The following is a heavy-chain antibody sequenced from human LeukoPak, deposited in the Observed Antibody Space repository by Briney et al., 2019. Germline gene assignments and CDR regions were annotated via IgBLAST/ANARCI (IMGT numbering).Heavy chain of an antibody. V-gene: IGHV1-18*01. CDR2: ISAYNGNT. CDR3: ARDGPQLAPNDAFDI. J-gene: IGHJ3*02. Sequence: ASVKVSCKASGYTFTSYGISWVRQTPGQGLEWMGWISAYNGNTNYAQKLQGRVTMTTDTSTSTAYMELRSLRSDDTAVYYCARDGPQLAPNDAFDIWGQGTMVTVSS. CDR1: GYTFTSYG. D-gene: IGHD6-13*01.